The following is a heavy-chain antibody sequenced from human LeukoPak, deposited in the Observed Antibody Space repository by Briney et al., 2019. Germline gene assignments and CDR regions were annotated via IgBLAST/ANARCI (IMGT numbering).Heavy chain of an antibody. CDR1: GYTFTSYD. CDR2: MNPNSGNT. D-gene: IGHD3-22*01. V-gene: IGHV1-8*01. CDR3: ARNFQWGWLLKRYYFDY. J-gene: IGHJ4*02. Sequence: GASVKVSCKASGYTFTSYDISWVRQATGQGLEWMGWMNPNSGNTGYAQKFQGRVTMTTDTSTSTAYMGLRSLRSDDTAVYYCARNFQWGWLLKRYYFDYWGQGTLVTVSS.